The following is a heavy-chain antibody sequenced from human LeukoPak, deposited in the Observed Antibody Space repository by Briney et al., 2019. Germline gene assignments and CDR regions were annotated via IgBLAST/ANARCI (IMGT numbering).Heavy chain of an antibody. CDR2: ISGSGGST. V-gene: IGHV3-23*01. D-gene: IGHD5-24*01. CDR3: AKVPDQLFDY. CDR1: GFSFSSHA. J-gene: IGHJ4*02. Sequence: QSGGSLRLSCAASGFSFSSHAMSWVRQAPGKGLEWVSAISGSGGSTYYADSVKGRFIISGDNSQNTLYLQMNSLRAEDTAVYYCAKVPDQLFDYWGQGTLVTVSS.